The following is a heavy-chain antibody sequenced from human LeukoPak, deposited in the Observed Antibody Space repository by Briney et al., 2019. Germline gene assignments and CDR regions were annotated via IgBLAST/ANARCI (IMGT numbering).Heavy chain of an antibody. CDR1: GYTLTSYY. V-gene: IGHV1-46*01. CDR2: INPSGGST. Sequence: ASVKVSCKASGYTLTSYYLHWVRQAPGQGLEWIAIINPSGGSTSHAQKFQGRVTMTRDTSASTVYMELSGLRSEDTAVYYCASVYKYAMDVWGQGTTVTVSS. CDR3: ASVYKYAMDV. J-gene: IGHJ6*02.